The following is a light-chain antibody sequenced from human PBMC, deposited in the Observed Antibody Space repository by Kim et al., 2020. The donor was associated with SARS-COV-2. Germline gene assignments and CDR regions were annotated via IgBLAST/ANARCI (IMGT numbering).Light chain of an antibody. J-gene: IGLJ2*01. V-gene: IGLV3-19*01. CDR1: SLRSYY. Sequence: SSELTQDPAVSVALGQTVRITCQGDSLRSYYASWYQQKPGQAPVLVIYGKNNRPSGIPDRFSGSSSGNTASLTITGAQAEDEADYYCHSRDSGGNHLCVV. CDR2: GKN. CDR3: HSRDSGGNHLCVV.